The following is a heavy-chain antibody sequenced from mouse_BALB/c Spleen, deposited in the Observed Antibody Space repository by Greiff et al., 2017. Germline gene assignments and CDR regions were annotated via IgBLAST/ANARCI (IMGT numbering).Heavy chain of an antibody. CDR1: GFTFTDYY. Sequence: EVMLVESGGGLVQPGGSLRLSCATSGFTFTDYYMSWVRQPPGKALEWLGFIRNKANGYTTEYSASVKGRFTISRDNSQSILYLQMHTLRAEDSATYYCAGGYGGDAAYWGQGTLVTVSA. J-gene: IGHJ3*01. CDR2: IRNKANGYTT. D-gene: IGHD2-14*01. CDR3: AGGYGGDAAY. V-gene: IGHV7-3*02.